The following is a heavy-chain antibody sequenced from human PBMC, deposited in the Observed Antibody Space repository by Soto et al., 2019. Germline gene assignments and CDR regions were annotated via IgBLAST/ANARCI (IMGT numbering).Heavy chain of an antibody. J-gene: IGHJ6*02. CDR2: INPNSGGT. Sequence: AASVKVSCKASGYTFTGYYMHWVRQAPGQGLEWMGWINPNSGGTNYAQKFQGRVTMTRDTSISTAYMELSRLRSDDTAVYYCARDFGDSSGYYYYYGMDVWGQGTTVTVSS. CDR1: GYTFTGYY. V-gene: IGHV1-2*02. D-gene: IGHD3-22*01. CDR3: ARDFGDSSGYYYYYGMDV.